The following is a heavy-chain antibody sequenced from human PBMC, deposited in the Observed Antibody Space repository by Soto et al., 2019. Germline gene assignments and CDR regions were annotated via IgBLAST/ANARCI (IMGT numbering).Heavy chain of an antibody. D-gene: IGHD4-17*01. V-gene: IGHV3-33*01. Sequence: QVQLVESGGGVVQPGRSLRLSCTASGFTFSTYGMHWVRQAPGKGLEWVAVIWYDGSNKYYADSVKGRFTISRDNSKNTLYLQMNSLRAEDTAVYYCARRSDGDYFDYWGQGTLVTVSS. CDR1: GFTFSTYG. CDR3: ARRSDGDYFDY. J-gene: IGHJ4*02. CDR2: IWYDGSNK.